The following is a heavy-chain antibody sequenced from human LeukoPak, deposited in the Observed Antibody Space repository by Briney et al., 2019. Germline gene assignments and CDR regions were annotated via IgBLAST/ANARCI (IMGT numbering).Heavy chain of an antibody. V-gene: IGHV3-48*04. CDR2: ISSGSDAI. D-gene: IGHD6-6*01. CDR3: TRGIRGSSTFDS. CDR1: GFTFSSYS. J-gene: IGHJ4*02. Sequence: GSLRLSCAASGFTFSSYSMSWVRQAPGKGLECVSYISSGSDAIDYAESVKGRFTISRDDAKNSLLLEMNSLRAEDTAVYYCTRGIRGSSTFDSWGQGTLVTVSS.